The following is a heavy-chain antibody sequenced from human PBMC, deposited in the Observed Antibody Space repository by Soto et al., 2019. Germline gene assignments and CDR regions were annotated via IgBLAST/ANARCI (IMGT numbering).Heavy chain of an antibody. V-gene: IGHV1-2*04. Sequence: QVQLVQSGAEVKKPGASVKVSCKASGYTFTGYYMHWVRQAPGQGLEWMGWFNPNSGGTNYAQKFQGWVTMTRETSFSTAYMELSRLRSDDTAVYYCARGGSRLDIVVGPAAPERHYYYMDVWGKGTTVTVSS. CDR2: FNPNSGGT. CDR1: GYTFTGYY. CDR3: ARGGSRLDIVVGPAAPERHYYYMDV. J-gene: IGHJ6*03. D-gene: IGHD2-2*03.